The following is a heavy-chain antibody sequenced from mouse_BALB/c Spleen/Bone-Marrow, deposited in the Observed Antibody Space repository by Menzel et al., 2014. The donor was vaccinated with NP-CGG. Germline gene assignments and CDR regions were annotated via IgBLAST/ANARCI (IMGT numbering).Heavy chain of an antibody. Sequence: VQLQQSGAELVRPGASVTLSRKASGYTFTDYEMHWLKQTPVHGLEWIGAIDPETGGTAYNQKFKGRATLTTDKSSSTDYMELRSLTSEDSAVYYCTRRDSSGYGAYWGQGTLVTVSA. CDR3: TRRDSSGYGAY. V-gene: IGHV1-15*01. J-gene: IGHJ3*01. CDR1: GYTFTDYE. D-gene: IGHD3-2*01. CDR2: IDPETGGT.